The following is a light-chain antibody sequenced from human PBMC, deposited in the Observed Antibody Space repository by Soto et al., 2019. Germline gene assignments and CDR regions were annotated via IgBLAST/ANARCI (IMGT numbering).Light chain of an antibody. CDR2: EVV. CDR1: KSDIGVYDF. J-gene: IGLJ1*01. V-gene: IGLV2-8*01. CDR3: KSYAGRNTYV. Sequence: QSVLTQPPSASGSPGQSVTISCTGTKSDIGVYDFVSWYQHHPGKAPRLSIYEVVHRPLGVPDRFSGSKSGNTASLTVSGRQAADEADYFCKSYAGRNTYVFGSAIKLTV.